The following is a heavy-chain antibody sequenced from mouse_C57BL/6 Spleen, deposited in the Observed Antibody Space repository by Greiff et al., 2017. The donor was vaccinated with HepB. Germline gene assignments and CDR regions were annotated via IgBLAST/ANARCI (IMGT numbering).Heavy chain of an antibody. Sequence: DVKLQESGPGLVKPSQSLSLTCSVTGYSITSGYYWNWIRQFPGNKLEWMGYISYDGSNNYNPSLKNRISITRDTSKNPFFLKLNSVTTEDTATYYCERHYYCSSYEDYWGQGTTLTVSA. CDR3: ERHYYCSSYEDY. D-gene: IGHD1-1*01. V-gene: IGHV3-6*01. CDR1: GYSITSGYY. J-gene: IGHJ2*01. CDR2: ISYDGSN.